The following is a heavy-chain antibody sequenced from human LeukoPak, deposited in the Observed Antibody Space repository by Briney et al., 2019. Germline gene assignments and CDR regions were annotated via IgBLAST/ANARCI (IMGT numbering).Heavy chain of an antibody. J-gene: IGHJ6*02. CDR3: AKDRVLRYFDWLSLYYGMDV. CDR1: GFTFSSYA. Sequence: TGGSLRLSCAASGFTFSSYAMSWVRQVPGKGLEWVSAISGSGGSTYYADSVKGRFTISRDNSKNTLYLQMNSLRAEDTAVYYCAKDRVLRYFDWLSLYYGMDVWGQGTTVTVSS. D-gene: IGHD3-9*01. CDR2: ISGSGGST. V-gene: IGHV3-23*01.